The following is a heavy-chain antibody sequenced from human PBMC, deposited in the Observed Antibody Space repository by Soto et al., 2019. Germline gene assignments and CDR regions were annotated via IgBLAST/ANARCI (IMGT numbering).Heavy chain of an antibody. CDR3: XXXXXXXXXXXXXXXXX. J-gene: IGHJ6*02. CDR2: ISAYNGNT. V-gene: IGHV1-18*01. CDR1: GYTFTNYG. Sequence: QVQLVQSGAEVKKPGASVKVSCKASGYTFTNYGITWVRQAPGQGLEWMGWISAYNGNTNYAQKLQGRVTMTTDTSTTTAYMELRSLRSXXTXXXXXXXXXXXXXXXXXXXXXXXGQGTTVTVSS.